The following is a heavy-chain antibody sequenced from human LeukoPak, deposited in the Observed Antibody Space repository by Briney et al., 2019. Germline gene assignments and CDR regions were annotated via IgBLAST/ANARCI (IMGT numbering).Heavy chain of an antibody. CDR3: AQDMWVLPGAFDI. CDR1: GFTFSSYA. V-gene: IGHV3-23*01. Sequence: PGGSLRLSCAASGFTFSSYAMSWVRQAPGKGLEWVSAISGSGGSTYYADSVKGRFTISRDNSKNTLYLQMNSLRAEDTAVYYCAQDMWVLPGAFDIWGQGPMVTVSS. J-gene: IGHJ3*02. CDR2: ISGSGGST. D-gene: IGHD1-26*01.